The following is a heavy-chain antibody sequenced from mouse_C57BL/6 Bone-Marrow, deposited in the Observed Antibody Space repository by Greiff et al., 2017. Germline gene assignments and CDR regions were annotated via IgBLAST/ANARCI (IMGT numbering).Heavy chain of an antibody. Sequence: QVQLQQSGAELVRPGTSVKMSCKASGYTFTNYWIGWAKQRPGHGLEWIGDIYPGGGYTNYNEKFKGKATLTADKSSSTAYMQFSSLTSEDSAIYYCARGGIGNYVFYAMDYWGQGTSVTVSS. CDR2: IYPGGGYT. V-gene: IGHV1-63*01. D-gene: IGHD2-1*01. CDR1: GYTFTNYW. J-gene: IGHJ4*01. CDR3: ARGGIGNYVFYAMDY.